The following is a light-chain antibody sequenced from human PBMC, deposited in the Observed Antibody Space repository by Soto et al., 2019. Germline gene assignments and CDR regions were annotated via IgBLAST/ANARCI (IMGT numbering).Light chain of an antibody. J-gene: IGKJ1*01. CDR2: GAS. CDR1: QSVGSN. Sequence: EIVMTQSPATLSVSPGERATLSCRASQSVGSNLAWYQQKPGQAPRLLIYGASTRATGIPARFSGSGSGTEFPLTISSLQSEDFAIYFCQQYNNWPPDRTFGQGTKVAIK. CDR3: QQYNNWPPDRT. V-gene: IGKV3-15*01.